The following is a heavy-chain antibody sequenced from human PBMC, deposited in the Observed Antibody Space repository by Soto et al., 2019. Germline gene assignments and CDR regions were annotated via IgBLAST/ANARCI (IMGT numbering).Heavy chain of an antibody. CDR3: AREYSSSWYEYYYYGMDV. J-gene: IGHJ6*02. CDR2: IWYDGSNK. D-gene: IGHD6-13*01. Sequence: QVQLVESGGGVVQPGRSLRLSCAASGFTFSSYGMHWVRQAPGKGLEWVAVIWYDGSNKYYADSVKGRFTISRDNSKNTLYLQMNSRRAEDTAVYYCAREYSSSWYEYYYYGMDVWGQGTTVTVSS. CDR1: GFTFSSYG. V-gene: IGHV3-33*01.